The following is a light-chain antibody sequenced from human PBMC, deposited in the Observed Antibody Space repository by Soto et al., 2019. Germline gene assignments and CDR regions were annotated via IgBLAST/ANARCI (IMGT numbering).Light chain of an antibody. CDR1: PSISSW. Sequence: DIQMTQSPSTLSASVGDRITITCRASPSISSWLAWYQQKPGKAPKLLTYDASSLESGVPSRFSGSGSRTELTLTSSSLQPDDLATYYCEQYNSYWTFGQGTKVEIK. J-gene: IGKJ1*01. CDR2: DAS. CDR3: EQYNSYWT. V-gene: IGKV1-5*01.